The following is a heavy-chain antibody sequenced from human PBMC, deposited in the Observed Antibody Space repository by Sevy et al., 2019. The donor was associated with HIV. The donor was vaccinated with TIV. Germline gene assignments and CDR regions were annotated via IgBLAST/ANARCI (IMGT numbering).Heavy chain of an antibody. Sequence: GGSMRLSCAASGFTFSSYWMSWVRQAPGKGLEWVANIKQDGSEKYYVDSVKGRFTISRDNAKNSLYLQMNSLRAEDTAVYYCARGDYDYVWGSYRPDAFDIWGQGTMVTVSS. J-gene: IGHJ3*02. CDR1: GFTFSSYW. D-gene: IGHD3-16*02. V-gene: IGHV3-7*01. CDR2: IKQDGSEK. CDR3: ARGDYDYVWGSYRPDAFDI.